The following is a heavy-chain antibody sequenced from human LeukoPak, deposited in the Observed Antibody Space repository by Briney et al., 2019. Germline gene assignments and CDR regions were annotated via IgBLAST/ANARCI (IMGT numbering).Heavy chain of an antibody. CDR3: VRPVNGIRYFDWLPHYFDY. CDR2: INHSGST. Sequence: SETLSLTCAVYGGSFSGYYWSWIRQPPGKGLEWIGEINHSGSTNYNPSLKSRVTISVDTSKNQFSLKLSSVTAADTAVYYFVRPVNGIRYFDWLPHYFDYWGQGTLVTVSS. D-gene: IGHD3-9*01. V-gene: IGHV4-34*01. J-gene: IGHJ4*02. CDR1: GGSFSGYY.